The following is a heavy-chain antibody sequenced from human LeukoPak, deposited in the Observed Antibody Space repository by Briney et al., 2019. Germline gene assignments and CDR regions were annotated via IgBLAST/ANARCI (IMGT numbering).Heavy chain of an antibody. CDR3: ARDHSSSSWMDSFEI. Sequence: SGTLSLTCAVSGGSISSSNWWSWVRQPPGKGLEWIGEIYHSGSTNYNPSLKSRVTISVDKSKNQFSLKVTSVTAADTAVYYCARDHSSSSWMDSFEIWGPGTKVTVSS. D-gene: IGHD6-6*01. J-gene: IGHJ3*02. CDR2: IYHSGST. V-gene: IGHV4-4*02. CDR1: GGSISSSNW.